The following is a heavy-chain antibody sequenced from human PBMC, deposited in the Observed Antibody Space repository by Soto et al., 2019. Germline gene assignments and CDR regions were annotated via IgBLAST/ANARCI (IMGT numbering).Heavy chain of an antibody. CDR2: IWYDGTNE. CDR1: GFTFGSYG. V-gene: IGHV3-33*01. J-gene: IGHJ6*02. D-gene: IGHD1-26*01. CDR3: ARGKGAGATYHLDI. Sequence: PGGSLRLSCAASGFTFGSYGMQWVRQAPGKGLEWVSAIWYDGTNEYYADSVKGRFTISRDNSQNTLYLQMNSLRAEDTAVYYCARGKGAGATYHLDIWGQGTTVTVSS.